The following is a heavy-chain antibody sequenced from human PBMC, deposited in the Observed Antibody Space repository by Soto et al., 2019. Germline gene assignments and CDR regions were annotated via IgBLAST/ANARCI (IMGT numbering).Heavy chain of an antibody. J-gene: IGHJ4*02. CDR2: IYHSGST. CDR1: SGSISSSNW. Sequence: SETLSLTCAVSSGSISSSNWWSWVRQPPGKGLEWIGEIYHSGSTNYNPSLKSRVTISVDKSKNQFSLKLSSVTAADTAVYYCARLPGGCSGGSCQVYWGQGTLVTVSS. CDR3: ARLPGGCSGGSCQVY. V-gene: IGHV4-4*02. D-gene: IGHD2-15*01.